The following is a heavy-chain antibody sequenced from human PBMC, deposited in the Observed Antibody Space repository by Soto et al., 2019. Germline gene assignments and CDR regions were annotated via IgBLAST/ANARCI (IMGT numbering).Heavy chain of an antibody. CDR1: GFTVSSNY. CDR2: IYSGGST. V-gene: IGHV3-66*01. J-gene: IGHJ3*01. Sequence: GGSLRLSCAASGFTVSSNYIDWVRQAPGKGLEWVSVIYSGGSTYYADSVKGRFTISRDNAKNTLYLQMNSLRAEDTAVYYCARDQLYYNDISGRPLNAFDVWGQGTMVTVSS. D-gene: IGHD3-22*01. CDR3: ARDQLYYNDISGRPLNAFDV.